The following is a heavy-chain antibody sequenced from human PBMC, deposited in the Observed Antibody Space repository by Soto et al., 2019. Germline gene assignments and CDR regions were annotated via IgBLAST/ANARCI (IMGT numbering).Heavy chain of an antibody. D-gene: IGHD6-13*01. J-gene: IGHJ6*02. CDR1: GGSFSGYY. V-gene: IGHV4-34*01. CDR3: AGEQGSSSWEYGMDV. CDR2: INHSGST. Sequence: SETLSLTCAVYGGSFSGYYWSWIRQPPGKGLEWIGEINHSGSTNYNPSLKSRVTISVDTSKNQFSLKLSSVTAADTAVYYCAGEQGSSSWEYGMDVWGQGTTVTVSS.